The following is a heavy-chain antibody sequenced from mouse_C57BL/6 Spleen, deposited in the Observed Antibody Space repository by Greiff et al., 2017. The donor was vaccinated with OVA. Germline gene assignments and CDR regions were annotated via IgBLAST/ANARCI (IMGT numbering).Heavy chain of an antibody. CDR2: IYPGSGST. CDR3: ARGVYANWPFDY. D-gene: IGHD4-1*01. V-gene: IGHV1-55*01. Sequence: QVQLQQPGAELVKPGASVKMSCKASGYTFTSYWITWVKQRPGQGLEWIGDIYPGSGSTNYNEKFKSKATLTVDTSSSTAYMQLSSLTSEDSAVYYCARGVYANWPFDYWGQGTTLTVSS. J-gene: IGHJ2*01. CDR1: GYTFTSYW.